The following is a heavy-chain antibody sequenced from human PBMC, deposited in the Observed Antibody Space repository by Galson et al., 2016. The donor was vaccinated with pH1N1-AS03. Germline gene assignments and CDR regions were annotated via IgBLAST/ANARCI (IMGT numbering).Heavy chain of an antibody. Sequence: SLRLSCAISGFTFTDFAVSWVRQAPGRGLEWVSATSSSGGSTYYAESVKGRFTISRDYSKNTVDLQMNSLRAEDTAVYYCAKDRNDYRLHYFSGSDVWGQGTTVIVSS. CDR3: AKDRNDYRLHYFSGSDV. J-gene: IGHJ6*02. V-gene: IGHV3-23*01. D-gene: IGHD1-1*01. CDR2: TSSSGGST. CDR1: GFTFTDFA.